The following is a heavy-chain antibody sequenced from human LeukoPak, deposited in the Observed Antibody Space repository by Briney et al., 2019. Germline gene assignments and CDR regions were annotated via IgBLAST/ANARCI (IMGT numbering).Heavy chain of an antibody. CDR2: ISSSSSTI. D-gene: IGHD3-16*01. V-gene: IGHV3-48*01. CDR1: GFTFSSYS. J-gene: IGHJ3*02. Sequence: GGSLRLSCAASGFTFSSYSMNWVRQAPGKGLEWVSYISSSSSTIYYADSVKGRFTISRDNAKNSLYLQMNSLTVEDTAVYYCATRLHSGEADAFDTWGQGTMVIVSS. CDR3: ATRLHSGEADAFDT.